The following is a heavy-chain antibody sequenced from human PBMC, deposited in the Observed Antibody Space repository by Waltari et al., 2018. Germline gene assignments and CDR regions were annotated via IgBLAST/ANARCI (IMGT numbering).Heavy chain of an antibody. D-gene: IGHD3-10*01. CDR3: AVSSLLWFGELYY. CDR2: INHSGST. CDR1: GGSFRGYH. V-gene: IGHV4-34*01. J-gene: IGHJ4*02. Sequence: QVQLQQWGAGLLKPSETLSLTCAVYGGSFRGYHWSWRRQPPGKGLEGIGEINHSGSTNYNPSLKRRVTISVDTSKNQFSLKLSSVTAADTAVYYCAVSSLLWFGELYYWGQGTLVTVSS.